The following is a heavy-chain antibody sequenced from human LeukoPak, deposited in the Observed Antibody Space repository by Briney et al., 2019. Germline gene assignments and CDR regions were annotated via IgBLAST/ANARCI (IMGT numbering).Heavy chain of an antibody. D-gene: IGHD2-15*01. CDR3: AKDRGSGFGFLQDY. Sequence: GGSLRLSCAASGFTFSSYNMNWVRQAPGKGLEWVSTITSGSDIYYADSVKGRFTISRDNAKNSLYLQMNSLGAEDTAVYYCAKDRGSGFGFLQDYWGQGTLVTVSS. CDR1: GFTFSSYN. V-gene: IGHV3-69-1*01. J-gene: IGHJ4*02. CDR2: ITSGSDI.